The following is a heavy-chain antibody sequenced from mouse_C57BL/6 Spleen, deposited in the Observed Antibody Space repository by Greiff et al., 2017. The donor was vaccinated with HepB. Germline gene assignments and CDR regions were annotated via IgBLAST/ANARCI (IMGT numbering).Heavy chain of an antibody. CDR2: ISSGGSYT. J-gene: IGHJ3*01. D-gene: IGHD2-4*01. Sequence: VMLVESGGDLVKPGGSLKLSCAASGFTFSSYGMSWVRQTPDKRLEWVATISSGGSYTYYPDSVKGRFTISRDNAKNTLYLQMSSLKSEDTAMYYCARHEDYDGFAYWGQGTLVTVSA. V-gene: IGHV5-6*01. CDR3: ARHEDYDGFAY. CDR1: GFTFSSYG.